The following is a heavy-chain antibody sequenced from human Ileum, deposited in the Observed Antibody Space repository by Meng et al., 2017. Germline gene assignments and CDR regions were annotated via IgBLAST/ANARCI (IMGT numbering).Heavy chain of an antibody. CDR3: AKTDYGDYYKFDY. Sequence: GGSLRLSCAASGFTFDDYAMHWVRQAPGKGLEWVSGISWNSGSIGYADSVKGRITISRDNAKNSLYLQMNSLRAEDTALYYCAKTDYGDYYKFDYWGQGTLVTVSS. J-gene: IGHJ4*02. D-gene: IGHD4-17*01. V-gene: IGHV3-9*01. CDR2: ISWNSGSI. CDR1: GFTFDDYA.